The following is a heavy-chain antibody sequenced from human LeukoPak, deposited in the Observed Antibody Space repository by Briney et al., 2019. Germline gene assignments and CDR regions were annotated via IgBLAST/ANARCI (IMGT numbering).Heavy chain of an antibody. CDR2: IYHSEST. Sequence: SETLSLTCTVSGYSISSGYYWGWIRQPPGKGLEWIGSIYHSESTYYNPSLKSRVTISVDTSKNQFSLKLSSVTAADTAVYYCARGAAAAGSAWHWGQGTLVTVSS. D-gene: IGHD6-13*01. CDR3: ARGAAAAGSAWH. CDR1: GYSISSGYY. J-gene: IGHJ1*01. V-gene: IGHV4-38-2*02.